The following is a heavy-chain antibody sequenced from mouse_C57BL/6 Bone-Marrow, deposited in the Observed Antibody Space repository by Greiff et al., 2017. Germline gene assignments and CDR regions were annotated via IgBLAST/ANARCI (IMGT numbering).Heavy chain of an antibody. CDR1: GFNIKDYY. CDR3: TRSLIYYGTNY. CDR2: IDPEDGET. Sequence: EVQLQQSGAELVKPGASVKLSCTASGFNIKDYYIHWVKQRTEQGLEWIGRIDPEDGETKYAPKVQDKATITADTSSNTAYLQLIFLTSEDTAVYYCTRSLIYYGTNYWGQGTTLTVSS. V-gene: IGHV14-2*01. D-gene: IGHD1-1*01. J-gene: IGHJ2*01.